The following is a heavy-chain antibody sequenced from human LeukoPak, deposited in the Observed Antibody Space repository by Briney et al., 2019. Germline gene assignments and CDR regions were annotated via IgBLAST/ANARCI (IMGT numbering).Heavy chain of an antibody. V-gene: IGHV4-59*01. CDR3: AREGTAGTNLNWFDP. CDR2: ISYSGST. D-gene: IGHD1-1*01. J-gene: IGHJ5*02. Sequence: SETLSLTCTVSGGSISSYYWSWIRQPPGKGLEWIGYISYSGSTNFNPSLKSRVTISVDTSKNQFSLKLSSVTAADTAVYYCAREGTAGTNLNWFDPWGQGTLVSVSS. CDR1: GGSISSYY.